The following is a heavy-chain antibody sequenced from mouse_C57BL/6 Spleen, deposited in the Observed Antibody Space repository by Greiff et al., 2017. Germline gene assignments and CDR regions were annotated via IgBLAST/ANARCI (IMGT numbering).Heavy chain of an antibody. Sequence: VKLMESGAELVKPGASVKLSCTASGYTFTEYPIHWVKQRSGQGLEWIGWFYPGSGSIKYNEKFKDKATLTADKSSSTVYMALRRLTSEDSAVYFCARHDYYGNFDWYFDVWGTGTTVTVAS. V-gene: IGHV1-62-2*01. D-gene: IGHD2-1*01. J-gene: IGHJ1*03. CDR1: GYTFTEYP. CDR3: ARHDYYGNFDWYFDV. CDR2: FYPGSGSI.